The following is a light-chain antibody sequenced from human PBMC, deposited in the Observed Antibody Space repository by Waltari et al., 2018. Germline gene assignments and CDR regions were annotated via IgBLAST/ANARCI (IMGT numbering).Light chain of an antibody. CDR2: WSS. J-gene: IGKJ4*01. CDR3: QQYYDSPLT. CDR1: ESVLFSSRNKNH. V-gene: IGKV4-1*01. Sequence: DIVMTQSPDSLAVSLGERATINCKSSESVLFSSRNKNHLAWYQQKPGHTPKLLLYWSSTRESVVPDRFRGSGSGTDFTLTISSLQAEDVAIYYCQQYYDSPLTFGGGTKVEIK.